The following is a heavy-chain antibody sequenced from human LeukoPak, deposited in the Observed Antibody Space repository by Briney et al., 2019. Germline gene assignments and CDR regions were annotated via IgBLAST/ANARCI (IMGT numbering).Heavy chain of an antibody. Sequence: ASVKVSCKASGYTFTGYYMHWVRQAPGQGLEWMGWINPNSGGTNYAQKFQGRVTMTRDTSISTAYMELSRLRSDDTAVYYCARPSGWFKAPRAFDIWARGTTVTISS. CDR3: ARPSGWFKAPRAFDI. V-gene: IGHV1-2*02. D-gene: IGHD6-19*01. CDR2: INPNSGGT. J-gene: IGHJ6*04. CDR1: GYTFTGYY.